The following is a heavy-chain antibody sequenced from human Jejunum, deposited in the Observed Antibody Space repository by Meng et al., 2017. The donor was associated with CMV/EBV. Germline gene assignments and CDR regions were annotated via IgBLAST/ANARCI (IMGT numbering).Heavy chain of an antibody. CDR1: GYTFTGYY. D-gene: IGHD6-19*01. CDR2: INPNSGGT. J-gene: IGHJ5*02. Sequence: QVQLVHSGAEVKKPGASVKVSCKASGYTFTGYYMHWVRQAPGQGLEWMGRINPNSGGTNYAQKFQGRVTMTRDTSISTAYMELSRLRSDDTAVYYCAHQAVAGTRGWFDPWGQGTLVTVSS. V-gene: IGHV1-2*06. CDR3: AHQAVAGTRGWFDP.